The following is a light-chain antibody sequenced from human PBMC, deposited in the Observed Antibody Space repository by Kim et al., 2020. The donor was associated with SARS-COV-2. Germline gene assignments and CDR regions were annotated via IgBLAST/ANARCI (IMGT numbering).Light chain of an antibody. Sequence: SPGQSITISCTGTSSDVGSYNLVSWYQQHPAKAPTLMIYEVSKRPSGVSTRFSGSKSGNTASLTISGLQAEDEADYYCCSYAGSRVFGGGTQLTVL. V-gene: IGLV2-23*02. CDR2: EVS. CDR1: SSDVGSYNL. J-gene: IGLJ3*02. CDR3: CSYAGSRV.